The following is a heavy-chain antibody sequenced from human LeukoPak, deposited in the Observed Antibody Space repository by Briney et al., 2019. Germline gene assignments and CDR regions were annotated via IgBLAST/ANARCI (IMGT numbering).Heavy chain of an antibody. J-gene: IGHJ4*02. D-gene: IGHD4-17*01. Sequence: SETLSLTCTVSGGSISSRSYYWGWIRQPPGKGLEWIGAIYYTGSTYYNTSLKSRVTISVDTSKNQYSLKLSSVTAADTAVYYCARLWTTVTTRFDYWGQGTLVTVSS. V-gene: IGHV4-39*01. CDR2: IYYTGST. CDR1: GGSISSRSYY. CDR3: ARLWTTVTTRFDY.